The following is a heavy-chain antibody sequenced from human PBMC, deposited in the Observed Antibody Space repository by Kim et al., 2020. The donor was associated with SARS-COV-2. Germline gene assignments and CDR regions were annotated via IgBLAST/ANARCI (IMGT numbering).Heavy chain of an antibody. Sequence: SETLSLTCAVYGGSFSGSFWSWIRQPPGKGLQWIGEINHSGSTNYNPSLNSRVTISVDTSKNQFSLRLTSVTAADTAVYYCARGVTGDFWYFDIWGRGTLVTVSS. V-gene: IGHV4-34*01. CDR3: ARGVTGDFWYFDI. CDR2: INHSGST. CDR1: GGSFSGSF. J-gene: IGHJ2*01. D-gene: IGHD4-17*01.